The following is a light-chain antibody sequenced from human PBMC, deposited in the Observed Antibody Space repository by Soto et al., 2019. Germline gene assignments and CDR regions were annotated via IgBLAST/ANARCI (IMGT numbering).Light chain of an antibody. CDR1: QSVGSDF. CDR3: LVAAGPSYT. CDR2: DST. J-gene: IGKJ2*01. V-gene: IGKV3-20*01. Sequence: EIVLTQSPGTLSSSPGDRATLSCRASQSVGSDFLAWYQHKPGQAPRLLIYDSTTRATGIPDRFSGSGSGTDFTLAISRLEPEDSAVYYCLVAAGPSYTFGQGTKV.